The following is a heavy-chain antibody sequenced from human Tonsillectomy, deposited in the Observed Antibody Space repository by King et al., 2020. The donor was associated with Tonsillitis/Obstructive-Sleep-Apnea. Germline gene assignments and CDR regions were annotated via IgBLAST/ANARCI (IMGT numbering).Heavy chain of an antibody. J-gene: IGHJ4*02. CDR1: GLTFSNYA. D-gene: IGHD3-10*01. CDR3: ANRNYDGSGSYFYCFDF. V-gene: IGHV3-23*04. Sequence: VQLVESGGDLVQPGGSLRLSCAASGLTFSNYAMSWVRQAPGKGLEWVSAISGNGGSTYYADSVKGRFTISRDNSKNTLYLQMNSLRAEDTAVYYCANRNYDGSGSYFYCFDFWGQGPRVTVSS. CDR2: ISGNGGST.